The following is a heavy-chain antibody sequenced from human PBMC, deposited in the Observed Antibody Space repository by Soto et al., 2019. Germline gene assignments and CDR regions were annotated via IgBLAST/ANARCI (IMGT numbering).Heavy chain of an antibody. J-gene: IGHJ4*02. CDR3: AKQHPLEGHGWFN. V-gene: IGHV5-51*01. CDR1: GYGFTNFW. Sequence: VASLKISGNASGYGFTNFWIAWVRQTPWKGLEWLGSIYPGDSETRYNPSFQGQVTISADKSITTAYLQWSSLKASDTAMYYCAKQHPLEGHGWFNWGQGTLGTVSS. D-gene: IGHD6-19*01. CDR2: IYPGDSET.